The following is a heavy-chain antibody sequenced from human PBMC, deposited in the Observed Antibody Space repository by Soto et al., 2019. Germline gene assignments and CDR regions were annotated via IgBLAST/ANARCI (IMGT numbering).Heavy chain of an antibody. CDR3: ATLPPRIVVTILPIPS. CDR1: GDSISSTHW. V-gene: IGHV4-4*02. Sequence: SETLSLTCVVSGDSISSTHWWTWVRQTPGTGLVWIGEVFHTGSTIYIPSLKNRVTISLDKSINHFSLNLMSLTAADSAFYYCATLPPRIVVTILPIPSWGQGTQVTVSS. CDR2: VFHTGST. J-gene: IGHJ4*02. D-gene: IGHD2-21*01.